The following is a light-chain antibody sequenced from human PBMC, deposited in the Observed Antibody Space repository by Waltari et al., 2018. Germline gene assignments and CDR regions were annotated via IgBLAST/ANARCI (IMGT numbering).Light chain of an antibody. Sequence: DIQMTQSPSSLSASVGDRVTITCRASQSISNYLNWYQQKPGKAPKLLIYLASIMQSGVPSRFSGIGSGTDFTLTISSLQPEDIATYYCQQSYNTPFTFGPGTKVDI. CDR1: QSISNY. CDR2: LAS. CDR3: QQSYNTPFT. V-gene: IGKV1-39*01. J-gene: IGKJ3*01.